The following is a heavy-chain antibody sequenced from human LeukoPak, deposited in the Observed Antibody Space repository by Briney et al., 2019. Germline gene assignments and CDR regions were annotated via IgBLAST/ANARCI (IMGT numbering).Heavy chain of an antibody. V-gene: IGHV3-21*01. Sequence: GGSLRLSCAGSGFTFSTYSMNWVRQAPGKGLEWVSSISSSSSYIFYADSVRGRFTISRDNAKNSLYLQMNSLRAEDTAVYYCARDGLEAKFDYWGQGTLVTVSS. CDR3: ARDGLEAKFDY. CDR1: GFTFSTYS. J-gene: IGHJ4*02. D-gene: IGHD3-16*01. CDR2: ISSSSSYI.